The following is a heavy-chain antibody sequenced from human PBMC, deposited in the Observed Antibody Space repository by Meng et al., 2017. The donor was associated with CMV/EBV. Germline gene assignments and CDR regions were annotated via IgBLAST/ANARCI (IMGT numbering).Heavy chain of an antibody. Sequence: SGYTFTSYDINWVRQATGQGLEWMGWMNPNSGNTGYAQKFQGRVTMTRNTPISTAYMELSSLRSEDTAVYYCARVRQGSDWSGYYYWGQGTLVTVSS. D-gene: IGHD3-3*01. CDR3: ARVRQGSDWSGYYY. V-gene: IGHV1-8*01. J-gene: IGHJ4*02. CDR2: MNPNSGNT. CDR1: GYTFTSYD.